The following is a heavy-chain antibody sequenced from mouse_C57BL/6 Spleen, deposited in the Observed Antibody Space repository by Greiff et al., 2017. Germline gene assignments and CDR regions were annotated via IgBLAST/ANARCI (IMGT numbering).Heavy chain of an antibody. CDR1: GFTFSDYG. CDR3: ARRDYDYPFAY. J-gene: IGHJ3*01. Sequence: EVQVVESGGGLVKPGGSLKLSCAASGFTFSDYGMHWVRQAPEKGLEWVAYISSGSSTIYYADTVKGRFTISRDNAKNTLFRQMTSLRSEDTAMYYCARRDYDYPFAYWGQGTLVTVSA. D-gene: IGHD2-4*01. V-gene: IGHV5-17*01. CDR2: ISSGSSTI.